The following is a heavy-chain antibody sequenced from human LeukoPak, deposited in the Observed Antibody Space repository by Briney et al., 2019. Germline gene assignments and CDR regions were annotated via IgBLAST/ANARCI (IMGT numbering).Heavy chain of an antibody. CDR1: GFTLSNHW. CDR3: ARNNGMDV. Sequence: PGGSLRLSCAASGFTLSNHWMTWVRQVPGSGPEWVANVNRDGSETYYLDSVKGRFTISKDNAKNSLYLQMNSLRAEDTALYHCARNNGMDVWGQGTTVIVSS. V-gene: IGHV3-7*03. J-gene: IGHJ6*02. CDR2: VNRDGSET.